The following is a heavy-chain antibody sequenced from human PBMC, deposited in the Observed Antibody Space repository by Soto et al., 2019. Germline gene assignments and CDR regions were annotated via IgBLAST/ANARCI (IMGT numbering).Heavy chain of an antibody. CDR3: AKEAGYSSATGNYYYYYGMDV. D-gene: IGHD6-19*01. CDR1: GFTFSSYA. J-gene: IGHJ6*02. CDR2: ISGSGGST. Sequence: GGSLRLSCAASGFTFSSYAMSWVRQAPGKGLEWVSAISGSGGSTYHADSVKGRFTISRDNSKNTLYLQMNSLGAEDTAVYYCAKEAGYSSATGNYYYYYGMDVWGQGTTVTVSS. V-gene: IGHV3-23*01.